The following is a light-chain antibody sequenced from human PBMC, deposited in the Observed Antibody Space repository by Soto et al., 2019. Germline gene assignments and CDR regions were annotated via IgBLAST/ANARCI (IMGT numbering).Light chain of an antibody. V-gene: IGKV3-11*01. CDR2: DAS. J-gene: IGKJ5*01. CDR3: QQRNNWPPIT. CDR1: QSVSSY. Sequence: EIVFTQSPVTLSLSPGERATLSCSASQSVSSYLAWYQQRPGQAPRLLIYDASNRATGIPARFSGSGSGTDFTLTIDNLEPEDFAIYYCQQRNNWPPITFGQGTRLEIK.